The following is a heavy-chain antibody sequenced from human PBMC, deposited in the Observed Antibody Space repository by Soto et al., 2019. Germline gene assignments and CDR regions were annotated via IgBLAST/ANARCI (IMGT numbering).Heavy chain of an antibody. D-gene: IGHD6-6*01. V-gene: IGHV1-8*01. CDR2: MNPNSGNT. J-gene: IGHJ5*02. CDR3: ARGSARINWFDP. CDR1: GYTFTSYD. Sequence: QVQLVQSGAEVKKPGASVKVSCKASGYTFTSYDINWVRQATGQVLEWMGWMNPNSGNTGYAQKVQGRVTMTRNTSITTAYMELSSLRSEDAAVYYCARGSARINWFDPWGQGTLVTVSS.